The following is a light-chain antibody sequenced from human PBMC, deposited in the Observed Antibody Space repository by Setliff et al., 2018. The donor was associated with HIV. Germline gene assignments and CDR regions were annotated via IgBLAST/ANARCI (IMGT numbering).Light chain of an antibody. CDR2: EVN. V-gene: IGLV2-14*01. Sequence: QSVLTQPASVSGSPGQSITISCIGTSSDVGAYGFVSWYQRLPGKPPKLLIFEVNNRPSGISYRFSGYKFGTTASLTISGLQAEDEADYYCSSFTRSRTWLFGGGTKVTVL. J-gene: IGLJ3*02. CDR3: SSFTRSRTWL. CDR1: SSDVGAYGF.